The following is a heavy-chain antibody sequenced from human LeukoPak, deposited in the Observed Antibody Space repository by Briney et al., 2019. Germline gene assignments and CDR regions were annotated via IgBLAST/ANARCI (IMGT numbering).Heavy chain of an antibody. Sequence: GASVKVSCKASGYTFTGYYMHWVRQAPGQGREWMGWINPNSGGTNYAQKFQGRVTMTRDTSISTAYMELSRLRSDDTAVYYCARGTEDSSGYYLGENWFDPWGQGTMVTVSS. CDR3: ARGTEDSSGYYLGENWFDP. CDR1: GYTFTGYY. CDR2: INPNSGGT. V-gene: IGHV1-2*02. J-gene: IGHJ5*02. D-gene: IGHD3-22*01.